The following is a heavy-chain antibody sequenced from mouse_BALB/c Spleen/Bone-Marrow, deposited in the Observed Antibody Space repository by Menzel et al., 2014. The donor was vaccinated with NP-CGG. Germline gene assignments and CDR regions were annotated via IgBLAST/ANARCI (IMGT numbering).Heavy chain of an antibody. Sequence: EVHLVESGAELVKPGASVKLSCTASGFNIKDTYMHWVKQRPEQGLEWIGRIDPATGHTKYDPKFQGKATITTDTSSNAASLQLSSLTSEDTAVYYCATLTGTFDYWGQGTTLTVSS. CDR3: ATLTGTFDY. J-gene: IGHJ2*01. CDR1: GFNIKDTY. D-gene: IGHD4-1*01. CDR2: IDPATGHT. V-gene: IGHV14-3*02.